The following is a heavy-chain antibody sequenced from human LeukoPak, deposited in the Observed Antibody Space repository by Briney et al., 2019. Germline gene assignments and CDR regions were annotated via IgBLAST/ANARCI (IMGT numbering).Heavy chain of an antibody. D-gene: IGHD2-21*02. CDR1: GSSFTSYW. CDR2: IYPGDSDT. Sequence: GASLKISFKGSGSSFTSYWIGWVRQMPGKGLEWMGIIYPGDSDTRYSPSFQGQDTISADKSISTAYLQWSSLKASDTAMYYCARRRYCGGDCYDRAFGIWGQGTMVTVSS. V-gene: IGHV5-51*01. J-gene: IGHJ3*02. CDR3: ARRRYCGGDCYDRAFGI.